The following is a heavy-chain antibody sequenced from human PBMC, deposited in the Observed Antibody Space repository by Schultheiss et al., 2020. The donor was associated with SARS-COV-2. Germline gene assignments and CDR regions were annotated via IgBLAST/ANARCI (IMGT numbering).Heavy chain of an antibody. CDR1: GFTFDDYA. CDR2: ISWNSGSI. CDR3: AKSTPLFSSGWYGFDY. J-gene: IGHJ4*02. V-gene: IGHV3-9*01. Sequence: GGSLRLSCAASGFTFDDYAMHWVRQAPGKGLEWVSGISWNSGSIGYADSVKGRFTISRDNAKNSLYLQMNSLRAEDTAIYYCAKSTPLFSSGWYGFDYWGQGTLVTVSS. D-gene: IGHD6-19*01.